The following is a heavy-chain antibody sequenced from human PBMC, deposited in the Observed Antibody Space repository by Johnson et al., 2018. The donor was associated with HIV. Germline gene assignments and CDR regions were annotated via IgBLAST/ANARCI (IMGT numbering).Heavy chain of an antibody. J-gene: IGHJ3*02. CDR3: AKDRSSGWYPAFDI. CDR2: IYSGGST. V-gene: IGHV3-66*01. CDR1: GFTFSDYY. D-gene: IGHD6-19*01. Sequence: VQLVESGGGLVKPGGSLRLSCAASGFTFSDYYMSWIRQAPGKGLEWVSVIYSGGSTYYADSVKGRFTISRDNSKNTLYLQMHSLRAEDTAVYYCAKDRSSGWYPAFDIWGQGTMVTVSS.